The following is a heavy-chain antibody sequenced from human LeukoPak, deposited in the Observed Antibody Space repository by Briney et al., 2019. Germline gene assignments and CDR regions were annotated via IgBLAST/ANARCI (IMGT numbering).Heavy chain of an antibody. J-gene: IGHJ4*01. Sequence: GGSLRLSCEVSGFTFDDYGTSWVRQVPGKGLEWISGINWEGDTTTYADSVKGRFIISRDNAKNSLSLQMNSLRAEDTALYYCARNFYYGSGMYWLDLWGQGTLVSVSS. CDR1: GFTFDDYG. V-gene: IGHV3-20*04. CDR3: ARNFYYGSGMYWLDL. D-gene: IGHD3-10*01. CDR2: INWEGDTT.